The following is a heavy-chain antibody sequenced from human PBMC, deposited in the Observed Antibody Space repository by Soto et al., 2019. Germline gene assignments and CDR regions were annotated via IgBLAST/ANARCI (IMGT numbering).Heavy chain of an antibody. Sequence: PSETLSLTCTVSGGSISSSSYYWGWIRQPPGKGLGWIGRIYYSGSTYYNPSLKSRVTISVDTSKNQFSLKLSSVTAADTAGYYCARHAPYYDFWSARHRHNWFDPWGQGTLVTVAS. D-gene: IGHD3-3*01. V-gene: IGHV4-39*01. CDR3: ARHAPYYDFWSARHRHNWFDP. CDR2: IYYSGST. CDR1: GGSISSSSYY. J-gene: IGHJ5*02.